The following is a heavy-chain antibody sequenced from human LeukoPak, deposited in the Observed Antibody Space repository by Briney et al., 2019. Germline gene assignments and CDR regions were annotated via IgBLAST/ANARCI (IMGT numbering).Heavy chain of an antibody. D-gene: IGHD2-21*01. CDR1: GGSFSGYY. J-gene: IGHJ4*02. Sequence: PSETLSLTCAVYGGSFSGYYWSWIRQPPGKGLEWIGEINHSGSTNYNPSLKSRVTISVDTSKNQFSLKLSSVTAADTAVYYCARGPLFYLDCWGQGTLVTVSS. CDR3: ARGPLFYLDC. CDR2: INHSGST. V-gene: IGHV4-34*01.